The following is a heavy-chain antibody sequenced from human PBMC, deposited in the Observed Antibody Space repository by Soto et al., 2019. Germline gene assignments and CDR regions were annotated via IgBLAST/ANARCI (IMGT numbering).Heavy chain of an antibody. J-gene: IGHJ4*02. CDR1: GYIFMSYG. V-gene: IGHV1-18*01. D-gene: IGHD7-27*01. Sequence: QVQLVQSGAEVKRPGASVKVSCKASGYIFMSYGITWVRQAPGQGLEWMGCFTADDGDINYAQKFQGRVTMTTDTSTSTAYMELRSLRSDDTAIYYCARRTLGSAIGVGDYWGQGTLVTVSS. CDR2: FTADDGDI. CDR3: ARRTLGSAIGVGDY.